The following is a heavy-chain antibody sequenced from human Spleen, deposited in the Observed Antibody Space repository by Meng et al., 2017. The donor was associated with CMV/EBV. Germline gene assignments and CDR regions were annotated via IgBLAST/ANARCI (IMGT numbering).Heavy chain of an antibody. D-gene: IGHD2-2*01. CDR2: INPTGGST. Sequence: ASVKVSCKTSGYTFTAYYVFWMRQTPGQGLEWMGMINPTGGSTSYEQDFRGRLTMTRDTSTTTVYMELSSLRSEDPAVYYCARGTIRGPADHWGQGTRVTVSS. CDR1: GYTFTAYY. J-gene: IGHJ4*02. V-gene: IGHV1-46*01. CDR3: ARGTIRGPADH.